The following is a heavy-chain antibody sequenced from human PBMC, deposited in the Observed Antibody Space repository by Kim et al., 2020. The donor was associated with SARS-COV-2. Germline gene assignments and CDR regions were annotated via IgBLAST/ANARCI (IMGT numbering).Heavy chain of an antibody. Sequence: ASVKVSCKSSGYTFRSHFIHWVRQAPGQGLEWMGIISPSSGVSSNAQNIAGRVTMTSDTSTRTVFMELSRLRLDDTAVYYCARDLDGRSWALAPRTFDFW. J-gene: IGHJ3*01. D-gene: IGHD1-26*01. CDR2: ISPSSGVS. CDR1: GYTFRSHF. CDR3: ARDLDGRSWALAPRTFDF. V-gene: IGHV1-46*01.